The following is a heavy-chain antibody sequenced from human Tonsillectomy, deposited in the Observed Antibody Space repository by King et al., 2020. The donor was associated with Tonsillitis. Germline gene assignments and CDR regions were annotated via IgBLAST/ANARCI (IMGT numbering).Heavy chain of an antibody. J-gene: IGHJ4*02. Sequence: QLQESGPGLVKPSETLSLTCTVSGGSISSYYWSWIRQPPGKRLECIWYIYYSGSTNYNPSLKSRVTISVDTSKNQFSLKLSSVTAADTAVYYCASPYPVLKYWGQGTLVTVSS. D-gene: IGHD3-9*01. CDR2: IYYSGST. CDR1: GGSISSYY. V-gene: IGHV4-59*01. CDR3: ASPYPVLKY.